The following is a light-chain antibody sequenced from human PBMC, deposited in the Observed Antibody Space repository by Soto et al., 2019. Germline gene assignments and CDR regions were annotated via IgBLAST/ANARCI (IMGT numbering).Light chain of an antibody. CDR1: SSDIGRYKY. CDR3: NSFTTTSSYV. J-gene: IGLJ1*01. V-gene: IGLV2-14*01. CDR2: DVN. Sequence: QSVLTQPASVSGSPGQSITISCTGTSSDIGRYKYVSWYQQHPGKAPKLMIYDVNNRPSGISDRFSGSKSGNTASLTISGLQAEDEADYYCNSFTTTSSYVFGTGTKLTVL.